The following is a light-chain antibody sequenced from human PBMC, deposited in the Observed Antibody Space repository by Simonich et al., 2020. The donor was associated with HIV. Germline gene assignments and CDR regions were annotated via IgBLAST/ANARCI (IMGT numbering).Light chain of an antibody. Sequence: DIQMTQSPSTLSASVGDRVTITCRASQSISSWLAWYQQKPGKAPKLLIYKASSLESGVPARFSGSGSGTEFTLTISSLQPDDFATYYCQQYNSYPYTFGQGTKLEIK. CDR3: QQYNSYPYT. V-gene: IGKV1-5*03. J-gene: IGKJ2*01. CDR2: KAS. CDR1: QSISSW.